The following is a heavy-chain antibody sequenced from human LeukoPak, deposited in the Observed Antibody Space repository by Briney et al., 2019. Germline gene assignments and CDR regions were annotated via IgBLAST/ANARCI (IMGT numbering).Heavy chain of an antibody. CDR2: ISSSGSTI. CDR1: GFTFSDYY. CDR3: ASFHYYGSGAYYLSY. D-gene: IGHD3-10*01. J-gene: IGHJ4*02. Sequence: GGSLRLSCAASGFTFSDYYMSWIRQAPGKGLEWVSCISSSGSTIYYADSVKGRFTISRDNAKNSLYLQMNSLRAEDTAVYFCASFHYYGSGAYYLSYWGQGTLVTVSS. V-gene: IGHV3-11*01.